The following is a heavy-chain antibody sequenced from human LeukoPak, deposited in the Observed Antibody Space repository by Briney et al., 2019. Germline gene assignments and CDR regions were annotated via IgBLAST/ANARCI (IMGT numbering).Heavy chain of an antibody. CDR2: ISYDGSNK. Sequence: GGSLRLSCAASGFTFSSYGMHWVRQAPGKGLEWLAVISYDGSNKYYADSVKGRFTISRDNSKNTLYLQMNSLRAEDTAVYYCAKRIRGSRDAFDIWGQGTMVTVSS. D-gene: IGHD1-26*01. J-gene: IGHJ3*02. V-gene: IGHV3-30*18. CDR1: GFTFSSYG. CDR3: AKRIRGSRDAFDI.